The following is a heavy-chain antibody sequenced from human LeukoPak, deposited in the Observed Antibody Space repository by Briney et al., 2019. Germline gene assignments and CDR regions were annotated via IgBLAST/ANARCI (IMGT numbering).Heavy chain of an antibody. CDR1: GFTVSTNY. D-gene: IGHD5-24*01. CDR3: VRMASNYYGMDV. V-gene: IGHV3-53*01. CDR2: IYSSGAT. J-gene: IGHJ6*02. Sequence: GGSLRLSCAASGFTVSTNYMSWVPQAPVKGLEWVSVIYSSGATYYADSVKGRFTVSRDNSKNTLYVQMNSLRDDDTAVYYCVRMASNYYGMDVWGQGTTVTVSS.